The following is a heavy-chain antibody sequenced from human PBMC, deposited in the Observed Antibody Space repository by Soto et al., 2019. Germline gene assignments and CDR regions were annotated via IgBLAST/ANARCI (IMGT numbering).Heavy chain of an antibody. CDR3: AKDEARTLRFFDY. CDR1: GFTFSSYA. J-gene: IGHJ4*02. D-gene: IGHD3-3*01. Sequence: VGSLRLSCAASGFTFSSYAMSWVRQAPGKGPEWVSAISGSGGSTYYADSVKGRFTISRDNSKNTLYLQMNSLRAEDTAVYYCAKDEARTLRFFDYWGQGTLVTVSS. CDR2: ISGSGGST. V-gene: IGHV3-23*01.